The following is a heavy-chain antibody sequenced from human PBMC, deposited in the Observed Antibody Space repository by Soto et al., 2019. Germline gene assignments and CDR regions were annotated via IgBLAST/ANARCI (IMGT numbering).Heavy chain of an antibody. D-gene: IGHD6-19*01. J-gene: IGHJ3*02. V-gene: IGHV1-69*13. CDR1: GGTFSSYA. CDR2: IIPIFGTA. Sequence: ASVKVSCKASGGTFSSYAISWVRQAPGQGLEWMGGIIPIFGTANYAQKFQGRVTITADESTSTAYMELSSLRSEDTAVYYCARGAVANLYDAFDIWGQGTMVTVSS. CDR3: ARGAVANLYDAFDI.